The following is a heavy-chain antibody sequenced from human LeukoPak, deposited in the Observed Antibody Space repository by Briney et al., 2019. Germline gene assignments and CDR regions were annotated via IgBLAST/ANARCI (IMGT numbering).Heavy chain of an antibody. V-gene: IGHV3-33*06. CDR3: AKDLNSSWFEGLDN. D-gene: IGHD6-13*01. Sequence: PGRSLRLSCAASGFTLSTYGMYWVRQAPGKGLEWVAVIWNDGSNKHYADSVKGRFTLSRDNSKNTLDLKMNSLRAEDTAVYYCAKDLNSSWFEGLDNWGQGTLVTVSS. CDR2: IWNDGSNK. CDR1: GFTLSTYG. J-gene: IGHJ4*02.